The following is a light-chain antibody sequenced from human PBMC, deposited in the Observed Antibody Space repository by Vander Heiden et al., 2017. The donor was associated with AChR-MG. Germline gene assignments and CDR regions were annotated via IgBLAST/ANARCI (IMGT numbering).Light chain of an antibody. V-gene: IGKV3-20*01. CDR1: QSVSRSY. CDR3: QQYGTLPVT. Sequence: EIVLPQSPGTLSLSPGERATLSCRASQSVSRSYVAWYQQKPGQAPRLLIFGASSRATGIPDRFSGSGSGTDFTLTISRLEPEDCAVYYCQQYGTLPVTFGGGTKVEIK. J-gene: IGKJ4*01. CDR2: GAS.